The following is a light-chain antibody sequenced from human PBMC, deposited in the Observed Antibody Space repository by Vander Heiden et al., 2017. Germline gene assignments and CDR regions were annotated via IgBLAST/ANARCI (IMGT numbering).Light chain of an antibody. CDR1: KIGSKR. V-gene: IGLV3-21*02. CDR2: DDS. J-gene: IGLJ3*02. CDR3: QVWDSSSDHVV. Sequence: SYVPTLPPSVLVATGQTARCTGGRNKIGSKRVHWYQQEPGQAPVLVIYDDSDRPSGIPERFSGSNSGNTTTLTISRVEAGDEADYSCQVWDSSSDHVVFGGGTKLTVL.